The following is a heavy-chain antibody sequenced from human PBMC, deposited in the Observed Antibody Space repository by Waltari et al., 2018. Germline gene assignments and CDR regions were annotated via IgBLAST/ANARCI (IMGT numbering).Heavy chain of an antibody. CDR2: VLGSGRT. CDR1: GDSMNSW. V-gene: IGHV4-4*02. Sequence: QLQLQESGPGLVKPSGTLSLICAVSGDSMNSWWRWVRQPPGKGLEWIGQVLGSGRTNYNPSFASRVTISLDTSTHQFALKMTSATAADTALYYCARDRGRGLYLDTWGQGILVTVSP. D-gene: IGHD2-15*01. CDR3: ARDRGRGLYLDT. J-gene: IGHJ4*02.